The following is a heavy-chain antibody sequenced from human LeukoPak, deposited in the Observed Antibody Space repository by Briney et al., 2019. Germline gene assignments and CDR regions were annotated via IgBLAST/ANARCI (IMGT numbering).Heavy chain of an antibody. CDR3: ARGQTLGTTFDY. CDR2: IYSGGGT. CDR1: GFTFSWYW. V-gene: IGHV3-66*01. J-gene: IGHJ4*02. Sequence: PRGSLRLSCAASGFTFSWYWMQWVRQAPGKGLEWVSVIYSGGGTKYTDSVKGRFTISRDNSKNMLYLQMNSLRVEDTAVYYCARGQTLGTTFDYWGQGTLVTVSS. D-gene: IGHD7-27*01.